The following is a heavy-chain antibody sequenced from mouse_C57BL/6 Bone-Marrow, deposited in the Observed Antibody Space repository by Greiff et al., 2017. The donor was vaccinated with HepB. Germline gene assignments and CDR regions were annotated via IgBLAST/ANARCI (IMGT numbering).Heavy chain of an antibody. V-gene: IGHV1-61*01. CDR1: GYTFTSYW. J-gene: IGHJ1*03. CDR3: ARSDYYGSSYCYWYFDV. Sequence: QVQLQQPGAELVRPGSSVKLSCKASGYTFTSYWMDWVKQRPGQGLEWIGNIYPSDSETHYNQKFKDKATLTVDKSSSTAYMQLSSLTSEDSAVYYCARSDYYGSSYCYWYFDVWGTGTTVTVSS. D-gene: IGHD1-1*01. CDR2: IYPSDSET.